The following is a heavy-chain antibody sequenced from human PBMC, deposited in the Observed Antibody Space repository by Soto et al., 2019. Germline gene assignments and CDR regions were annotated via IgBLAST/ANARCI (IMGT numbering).Heavy chain of an antibody. V-gene: IGHV3-33*01. D-gene: IGHD1-26*01. Sequence: LLLSXTASVFSCSNYRIHWLLQSPFRWLEWVAFIWSDGTKKFYAGSVRGRFTISRDNSKNTIYLQMNSLRAEDTAVYYCARHWWEETDGKETVSQFEYRGQRTLV. CDR2: IWSDGTKK. CDR1: VFSCSNYR. J-gene: IGHJ4*02. CDR3: ARHWWEETDGKETVSQFEY.